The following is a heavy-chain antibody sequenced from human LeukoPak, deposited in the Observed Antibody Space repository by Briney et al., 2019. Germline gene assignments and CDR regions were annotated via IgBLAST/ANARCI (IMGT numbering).Heavy chain of an antibody. V-gene: IGHV4-30-4*01. CDR1: GASIRSGDYY. D-gene: IGHD2-15*01. CDR3: ARDCSGSSCYGAFDI. CDR2: IYDSGST. Sequence: SETLSLTCTVSGASIRSGDYYWSWIRQPPGKGPEWIGYIYDSGSTYYNPSLKSRITISVDTSENRFSLKLSSVTATDTAVYYCARDCSGSSCYGAFDIWGQGTMVTVSS. J-gene: IGHJ3*02.